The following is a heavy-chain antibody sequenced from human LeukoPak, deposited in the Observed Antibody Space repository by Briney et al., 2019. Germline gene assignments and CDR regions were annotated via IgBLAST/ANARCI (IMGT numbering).Heavy chain of an antibody. CDR3: AKDRCSNGIGCYYYYMDV. CDR2: IQYDGSSE. V-gene: IGHV3-30*02. D-gene: IGHD2-8*01. Sequence: GGSLRLSCAASGFSFSSCGMHWVRQAPGKGLEWVAYIQYDGSSEQYADSVKGRFSISRDSSKNILNLQVNSLRAEDTAVYYCAKDRCSNGIGCYYYYMDVWGKGTTVTIYS. J-gene: IGHJ6*03. CDR1: GFSFSSCG.